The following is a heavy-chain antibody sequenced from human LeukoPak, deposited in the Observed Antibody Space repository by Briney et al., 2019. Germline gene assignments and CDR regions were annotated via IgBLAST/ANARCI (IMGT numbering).Heavy chain of an antibody. CDR2: RYSSGST. Sequence: PSETLSLTCAVSGGSISSGTYSWSWIRQPPGKGLEWIGYRYSSGSTSYSPSLKSRVTISVDTSKNQFSLKLTSVTAADTAVYYCARGPHYYDSSGYWRGYYFDYWGQGTLVTVSS. J-gene: IGHJ4*02. V-gene: IGHV4-30-4*07. CDR3: ARGPHYYDSSGYWRGYYFDY. CDR1: GGSISSGTYS. D-gene: IGHD3-22*01.